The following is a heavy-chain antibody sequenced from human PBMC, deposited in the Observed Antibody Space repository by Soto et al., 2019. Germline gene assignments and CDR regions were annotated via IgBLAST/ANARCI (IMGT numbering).Heavy chain of an antibody. CDR1: GGTFSNYA. D-gene: IGHD6-19*01. V-gene: IGHV1-69*12. Sequence: QVQLVQSGALVKKPGSSVKVSCKVSGGTFSNYAIDWVRLAPRHGLEWMGGIVPIFGTTYYTQKFQGRATIIADDSTTTAYLEMSSLRSEDTAIYYCARVEAVAGLYNYHGLDVWGQGTAVTVSS. CDR2: IVPIFGTT. CDR3: ARVEAVAGLYNYHGLDV. J-gene: IGHJ6*02.